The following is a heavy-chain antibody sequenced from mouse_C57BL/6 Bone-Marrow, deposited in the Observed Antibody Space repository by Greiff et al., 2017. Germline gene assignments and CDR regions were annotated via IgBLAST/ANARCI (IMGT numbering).Heavy chain of an antibody. Sequence: QVQLKESGPGILQSSQTLSLTCSFSGFSLSTSGMGVSWIRQPSGKGLEWLAHLYWDDDKRYNPSLKSRLTISKDTSRNQVFLKIISVDTADTATYYGARGRPGYYLDYWGQGTTLTVSS. V-gene: IGHV8-12*01. CDR2: LYWDDDK. CDR3: ARGRPGYYLDY. CDR1: GFSLSTSGMG. J-gene: IGHJ2*01. D-gene: IGHD3-2*02.